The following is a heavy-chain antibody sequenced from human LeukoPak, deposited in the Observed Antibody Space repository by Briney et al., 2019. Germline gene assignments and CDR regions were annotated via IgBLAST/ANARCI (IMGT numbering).Heavy chain of an antibody. CDR1: GFTFDDYG. J-gene: IGHJ4*02. Sequence: GGSLRLSCAASGFTFDDYGMDWVRQAPGKGLEWVSGINWNGGNTVYADSVKGRFTISRDNAKKSLYLRMNSLRAEDTALYYCASSIAVSGTVYWGQGTLVAVSS. CDR3: ASSIAVSGTVY. D-gene: IGHD6-19*01. V-gene: IGHV3-20*04. CDR2: INWNGGNT.